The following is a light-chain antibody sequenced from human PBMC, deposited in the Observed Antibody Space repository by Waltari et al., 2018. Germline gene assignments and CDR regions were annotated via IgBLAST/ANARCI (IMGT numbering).Light chain of an antibody. J-gene: IGKJ2*01. CDR3: QQYHSYSYT. Sequence: DIQMTQSPSSLSASVGDRVTITCRASQSISSYLNWYQQKPGKAPKLLIYAASSLQSGVPSRFSGSGSGTDFTLTISSLQPDDFATYYCQQYHSYSYTFGQGTKLEIK. V-gene: IGKV1-39*01. CDR1: QSISSY. CDR2: AAS.